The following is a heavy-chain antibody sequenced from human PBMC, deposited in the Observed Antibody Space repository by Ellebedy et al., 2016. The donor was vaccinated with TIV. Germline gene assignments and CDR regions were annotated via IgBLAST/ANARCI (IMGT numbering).Heavy chain of an antibody. CDR3: ARRYFDL. CDR1: GFTFSNCW. Sequence: GGSLRLXXAASGFTFSNCWMHWVRQSPGTGLEWVADIKQDGSEKYYVDSVKGRFTISRDNAKNSLYLQMNSLRAEDTAVYYCARRYFDLWGRGTLVTVSS. J-gene: IGHJ2*01. V-gene: IGHV3-7*01. CDR2: IKQDGSEK.